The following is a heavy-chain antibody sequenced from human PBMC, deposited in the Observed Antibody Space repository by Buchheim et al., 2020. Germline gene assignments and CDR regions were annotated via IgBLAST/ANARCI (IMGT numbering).Heavy chain of an antibody. V-gene: IGHV3-33*01. J-gene: IGHJ6*02. Sequence: QVQLVESGGGVVQPGRSLRLSCAASGFTFSSYGMHWVRQAPGKGLEWVAVIWYDGSNKYYADSVKGRFTISRDNSKNTLYLQMNSLRAEDTAVYYCARQGDSSGMPTYYYYGMDVWGQGTT. CDR2: IWYDGSNK. D-gene: IGHD3-22*01. CDR1: GFTFSSYG. CDR3: ARQGDSSGMPTYYYYGMDV.